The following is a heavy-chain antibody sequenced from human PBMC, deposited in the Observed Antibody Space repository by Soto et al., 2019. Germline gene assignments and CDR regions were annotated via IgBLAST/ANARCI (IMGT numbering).Heavy chain of an antibody. V-gene: IGHV3-9*01. CDR1: GFTFDDCA. Sequence: GGSLRLSCSASGFTFDDCAMHWVRQAPGKGPEWVSGISWDSATVGYAESVKGRFTITRDDAKNSLYLQMDSLRREDTALYYCVQGRYPTMATPLDHWRQGTLVTVSS. J-gene: IGHJ5*02. CDR3: VQGRYPTMATPLDH. D-gene: IGHD3-9*01. CDR2: ISWDSATV.